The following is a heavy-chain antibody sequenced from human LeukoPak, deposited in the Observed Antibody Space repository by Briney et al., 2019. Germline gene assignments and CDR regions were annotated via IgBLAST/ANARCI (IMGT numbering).Heavy chain of an antibody. V-gene: IGHV3-64D*09. J-gene: IGHJ3*02. CDR2: ISSNGGST. CDR3: VTRLRSRVDDAFDI. D-gene: IGHD2-21*02. Sequence: HSGGSLRLSCSASGFTFSSYAMHWVHQAPGKGLEYLSAISSNGGSTYYADSVKGRFTISRDNSKNTLYLQMSSLRAEDTAVYYCVTRLRSRVDDAFDIWGQGTMVTVSS. CDR1: GFTFSSYA.